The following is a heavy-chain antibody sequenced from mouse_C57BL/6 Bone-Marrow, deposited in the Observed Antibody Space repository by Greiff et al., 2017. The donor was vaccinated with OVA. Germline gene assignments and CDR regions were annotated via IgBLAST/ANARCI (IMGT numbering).Heavy chain of an antibody. Sequence: EVKLQESGGGLVKPGGSLKLSCAASGFTFSSYAMSWVRQTPEKRLEWVATISDGGSYTYYPDNVKGRFTISRDNAKNNLYLQMSHLKSEDTAMYYCARGGTYWDWFAYWGQGTLVTGSA. CDR1: GFTFSSYA. CDR3: ARGGTYWDWFAY. V-gene: IGHV5-4*03. CDR2: ISDGGSYT. J-gene: IGHJ3*01. D-gene: IGHD4-1*01.